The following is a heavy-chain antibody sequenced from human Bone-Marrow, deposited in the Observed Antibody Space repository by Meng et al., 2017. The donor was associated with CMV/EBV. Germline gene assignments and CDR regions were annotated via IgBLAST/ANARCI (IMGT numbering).Heavy chain of an antibody. J-gene: IGHJ4*02. CDR3: ERGERVGNFYTNYLDY. CDR1: GFTFSSYW. D-gene: IGHD3-3*01. Sequence: GGSLRLSCAVSGFTFSSYWMSWVRQAPGKGLEWVANIKQDGSEKYYVDSVKGRLTLSRDDSKNTLYRQMSSLRTEDTAVYYCERGERVGNFYTNYLDYWGRGALVTVSS. CDR2: IKQDGSEK. V-gene: IGHV3-7*03.